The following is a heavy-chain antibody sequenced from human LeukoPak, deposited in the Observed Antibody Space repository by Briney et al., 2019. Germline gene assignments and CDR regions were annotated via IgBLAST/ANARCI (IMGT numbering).Heavy chain of an antibody. CDR1: GGSISSSSYY. J-gene: IGHJ3*02. CDR3: ATYIMVRGVPGAFDI. Sequence: PSETLSLTCTVSGGSISSSSYYWGWIRQPPGKGLEWIGSIYYSWSTYYNPSLKSRVTISVDTSKNQFSLKLSSVTAADTAVYYCATYIMVRGVPGAFDIWGQGTMVTVSS. V-gene: IGHV4-39*01. CDR2: IYYSWST. D-gene: IGHD3-10*01.